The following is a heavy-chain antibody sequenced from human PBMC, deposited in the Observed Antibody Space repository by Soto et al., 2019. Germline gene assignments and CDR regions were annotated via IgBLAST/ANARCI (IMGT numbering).Heavy chain of an antibody. CDR3: AGGGVRGVITRTRDYYGMDV. CDR2: IYPGDSDT. V-gene: IGHV5-51*01. D-gene: IGHD3-10*01. J-gene: IGHJ6*02. Sequence: GESLKISCKGSGYRFTSYWIGWVRQMPGKGLEWMGIIYPGDSDTRYSPSFQGQVTISADKSISTAYLQWSSLKASDTAMYYCAGGGVRGVITRTRDYYGMDVWGQGTTVTSP. CDR1: GYRFTSYW.